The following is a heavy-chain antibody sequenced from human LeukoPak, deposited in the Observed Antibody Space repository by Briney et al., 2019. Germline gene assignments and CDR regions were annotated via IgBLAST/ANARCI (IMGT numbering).Heavy chain of an antibody. CDR3: ARGDSDPNYYDSSGYLDY. Sequence: ASVKVSCKASGYTFTSYGISWVRQAPGQGLEWMGWIGAYNGNTNYAQKLQGRVTMTTDTSTSTAYMELRSLRSDDTAVYYCARGDSDPNYYDSSGYLDYWGQGTLVTVSS. V-gene: IGHV1-18*01. CDR2: IGAYNGNT. J-gene: IGHJ4*02. D-gene: IGHD3-22*01. CDR1: GYTFTSYG.